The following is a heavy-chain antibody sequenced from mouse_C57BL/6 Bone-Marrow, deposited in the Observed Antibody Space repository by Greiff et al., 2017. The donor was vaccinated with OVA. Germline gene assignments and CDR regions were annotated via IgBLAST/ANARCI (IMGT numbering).Heavy chain of an antibody. V-gene: IGHV1-82*01. D-gene: IGHD1-1*01. J-gene: IGHJ2*01. Sequence: VQLVESGPELVKPGASVKISCKASGYAFSSSWMNWVKQRPGKGLEWIGRIYPGDGDTNYNGKFKGKATLTADKSSSTAYMQLSSLTSEDSAVYFCAREDYYGRDYWGQGTTLTVSS. CDR1: GYAFSSSW. CDR2: IYPGDGDT. CDR3: AREDYYGRDY.